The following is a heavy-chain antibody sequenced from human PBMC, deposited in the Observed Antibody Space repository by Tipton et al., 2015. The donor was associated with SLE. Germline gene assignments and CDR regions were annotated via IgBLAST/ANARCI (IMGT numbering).Heavy chain of an antibody. CDR3: AKGHSSNDYYHGMDV. Sequence: GSLRLSCAASGFTFSSCDMNWVRLAPGNGLEWVSGIYSSGSRTYYADSVKGRFTISRDNSQNTLYPQMNSLRAEDTAVYYCAKGHSSNDYYHGMDVWGQGTTVTVSS. CDR2: IYSSGSRT. D-gene: IGHD5-12*01. J-gene: IGHJ6*02. CDR1: GFTFSSCD. V-gene: IGHV3-23*05.